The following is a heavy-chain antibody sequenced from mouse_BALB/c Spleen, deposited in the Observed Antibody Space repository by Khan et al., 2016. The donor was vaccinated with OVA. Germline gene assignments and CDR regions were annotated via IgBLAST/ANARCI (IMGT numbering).Heavy chain of an antibody. D-gene: IGHD2-10*02. J-gene: IGHJ3*01. CDR2: MNPNNGGP. CDR1: GYTFSSYY. V-gene: IGHV1S81*02. Sequence: QVQLQQSGAELVKPGASVKLSCKASGYTFSSYYMYWVKQRPGQGLEWIGGMNPNNGGPNFNEKFKTKATLTVDKSSSTAYMHLSSLTSDDSAVYYCTRSGYANPFAYWGQGTLVTVSP. CDR3: TRSGYANPFAY.